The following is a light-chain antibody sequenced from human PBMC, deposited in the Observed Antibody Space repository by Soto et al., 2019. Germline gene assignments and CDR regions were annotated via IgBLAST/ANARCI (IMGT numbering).Light chain of an antibody. V-gene: IGLV2-23*01. CDR3: CSYAGLSTWV. CDR1: SSDVGKYVL. Sequence: QSVLTQPASVSGSPGQSITISCTGSSSDVGKYVLVSWYQQYPGKAPKVMIYEDTKRPSGVSNRFSGSKSGNTASLTISGLQAEDEADYYCCSYAGLSTWVFGGGTKVTVL. CDR2: EDT. J-gene: IGLJ3*02.